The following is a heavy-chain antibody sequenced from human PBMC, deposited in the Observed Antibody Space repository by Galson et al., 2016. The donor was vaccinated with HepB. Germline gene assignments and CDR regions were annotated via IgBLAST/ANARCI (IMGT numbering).Heavy chain of an antibody. CDR1: GFTFSTYG. CDR3: ANSKYISPRGTFDI. CDR2: IWYDGSNK. D-gene: IGHD6-19*01. Sequence: SLRLSCAASGFTFSTYGMHWVRQAPGKGLEWVAVIWYDGSNKYYADSVKGRFTISRDNSKNTLYLQMNSLRAEDTAVYYCANSKYISPRGTFDIWGQGTMVTVSS. J-gene: IGHJ3*02. V-gene: IGHV3-33*06.